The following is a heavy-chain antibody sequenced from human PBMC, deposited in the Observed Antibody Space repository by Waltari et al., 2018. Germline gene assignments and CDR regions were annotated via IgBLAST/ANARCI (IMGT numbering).Heavy chain of an antibody. CDR3: ATDKVATTAFDY. CDR1: GFSGTTNY. J-gene: IGHJ4*02. CDR2: MYSGGST. V-gene: IGHV3-66*01. Sequence: DVQLVESGGGLVQPGGSLGLSCAVSGFSGTTNYMTWVRQAPGKGLEWVSVMYSGGSTYYADSVKARFTISRDSSKNTVYLHMSSLRVDDTAMYYCATDKVATTAFDYWGQGTLVTVSS. D-gene: IGHD5-12*01.